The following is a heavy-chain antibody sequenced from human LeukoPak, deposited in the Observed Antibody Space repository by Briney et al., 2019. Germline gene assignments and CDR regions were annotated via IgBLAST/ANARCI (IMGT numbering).Heavy chain of an antibody. J-gene: IGHJ4*02. V-gene: IGHV4-34*01. CDR1: GGSFGGYY. D-gene: IGHD4-17*01. Sequence: PSETLSLTCAVYGGSFGGYYWGWIRQPPGKGLEWIGSIYYSGSTYYNPSLKSRVTISVDTSKNQFSLKLSSVTAADTAVYYCARGSRGITVTSPKFDYWGQGTLVTVSS. CDR3: ARGSRGITVTSPKFDY. CDR2: IYYSGST.